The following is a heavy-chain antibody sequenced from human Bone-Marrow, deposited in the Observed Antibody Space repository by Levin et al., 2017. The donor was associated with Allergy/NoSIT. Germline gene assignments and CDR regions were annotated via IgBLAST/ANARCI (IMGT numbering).Heavy chain of an antibody. Sequence: SCAASGFTFGNFAMSWVRQAPGKGLEWVSVISGSGHRTDYAESVKGRFTISRDNSMNTLFLQLDRVRVDDTAVYYCAKGMRWLQFDALDYWGQGSQVTVSS. D-gene: IGHD5-24*01. J-gene: IGHJ4*02. CDR2: ISGSGHRT. CDR1: GFTFGNFA. CDR3: AKGMRWLQFDALDY. V-gene: IGHV3-23*01.